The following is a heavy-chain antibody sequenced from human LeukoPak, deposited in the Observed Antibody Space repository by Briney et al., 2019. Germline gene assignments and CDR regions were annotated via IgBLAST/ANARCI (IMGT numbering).Heavy chain of an antibody. V-gene: IGHV4-34*01. D-gene: IGHD2-2*01. Sequence: SQTLSLTCGVYGGSFSGYYWSWIRQPPGKGLEWIGDINHSESTNYNPSLKSRVTISVDTSKNQFSLKLSSVTAADTAVYYCARAIVVPAAPPYYFDYWGQGTLVTVSS. CDR3: ARAIVVPAAPPYYFDY. CDR2: INHSEST. CDR1: GGSFSGYY. J-gene: IGHJ4*02.